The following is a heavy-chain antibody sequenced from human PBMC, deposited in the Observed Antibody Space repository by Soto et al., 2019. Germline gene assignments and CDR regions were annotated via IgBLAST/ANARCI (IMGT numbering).Heavy chain of an antibody. D-gene: IGHD2-21*02. CDR3: ARAGDCGGDCYYYFDY. Sequence: EVQLVETGGGLIQPGGSLRLSCAASGFTVSSNYMSWVRQAPGKGLEWVSVIYSGGSTYYADSVKGRFTISRDNSKNTLYLQMTSLRAEDTAVYYCARAGDCGGDCYYYFDYWGQGTLVTVSS. CDR1: GFTVSSNY. J-gene: IGHJ4*02. V-gene: IGHV3-53*02. CDR2: IYSGGST.